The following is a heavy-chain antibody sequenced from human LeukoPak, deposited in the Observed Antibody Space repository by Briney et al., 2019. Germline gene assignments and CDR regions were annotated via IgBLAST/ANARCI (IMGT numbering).Heavy chain of an antibody. CDR2: ISYTGIYI. CDR1: AFSLSAYN. J-gene: IGHJ4*02. D-gene: IGHD1-26*01. Sequence: GGSLRLSCAASAFSLSAYNMNWVRRAPGKGLEWFSSISYTGIYIYYADSVKGRFTISRDNAQNSLYLQMNSLRAEDTAIYYCVRDRGTYRPIDYWGQGTLVTVSS. CDR3: VRDRGTYRPIDY. V-gene: IGHV3-21*04.